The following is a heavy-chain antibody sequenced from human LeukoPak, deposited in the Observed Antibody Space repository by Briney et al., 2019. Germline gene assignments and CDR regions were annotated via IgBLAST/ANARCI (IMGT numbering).Heavy chain of an antibody. Sequence: GGSLRLSCAASGFTFSSYEMNWVRQAPGKGLEWVSYISSSGSTIYYADSVKGRFTISRDNAKNSLYLQMNSLRAEDTAVYYCARENLGIVVVPAAIEDYYYYMDVWGKGTTVTVSS. CDR1: GFTFSSYE. J-gene: IGHJ6*03. CDR2: ISSSGSTI. CDR3: ARENLGIVVVPAAIEDYYYYMDV. D-gene: IGHD2-2*03. V-gene: IGHV3-48*03.